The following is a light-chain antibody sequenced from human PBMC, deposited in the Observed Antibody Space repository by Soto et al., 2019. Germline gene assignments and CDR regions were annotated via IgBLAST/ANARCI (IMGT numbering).Light chain of an antibody. V-gene: IGLV2-23*01. CDR2: EGS. Sequence: QSVLTQPASVSGSPGQSITISCTGTSSDVGSYNLVSWHQQHPGKAPKLMIYEGSKRPSGVSNRFSGSKSGNTASLTISGLQAEDEADYYCCSYAGSSTWVFGTGTKVTVL. J-gene: IGLJ1*01. CDR3: CSYAGSSTWV. CDR1: SSDVGSYNL.